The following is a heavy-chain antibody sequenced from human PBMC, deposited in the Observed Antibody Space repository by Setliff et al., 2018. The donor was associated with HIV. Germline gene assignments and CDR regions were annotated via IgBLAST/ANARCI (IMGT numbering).Heavy chain of an antibody. V-gene: IGHV3-30*02. CDR3: AKDSNYRGVAVRRGFYLDY. D-gene: IGHD6-6*01. CDR2: IWYDGNNK. J-gene: IGHJ4*02. Sequence: GGSLRLSCAASGITFSNYGMHWVRQAPGKGLEWVAVIWYDGNNKYYADSVKGRFTISRDNFKNTLYLQMNSLRAEDTAVYCCAKDSNYRGVAVRRGFYLDYWGQGKLVTVSS. CDR1: GITFSNYG.